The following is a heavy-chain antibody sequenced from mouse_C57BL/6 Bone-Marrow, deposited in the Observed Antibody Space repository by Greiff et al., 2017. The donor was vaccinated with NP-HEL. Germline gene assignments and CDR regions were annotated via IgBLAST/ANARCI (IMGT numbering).Heavy chain of an antibody. CDR3: ARFNWDRDWYAMDY. V-gene: IGHV1-72*01. CDR1: GYTFTSYW. D-gene: IGHD4-1*01. Sequence: QVQLQQPGAELVKPGASVKLSCKASGYTFTSYWMHWVKQRPGRGLEWIGRIDPNSGGTKYNEKFKSKATLTVDKPSSTAYMQLSCLTAGDSAVYYCARFNWDRDWYAMDYWGQGTSVTVSS. CDR2: IDPNSGGT. J-gene: IGHJ4*01.